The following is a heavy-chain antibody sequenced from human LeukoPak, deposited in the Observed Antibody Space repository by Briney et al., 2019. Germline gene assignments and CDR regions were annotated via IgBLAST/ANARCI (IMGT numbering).Heavy chain of an antibody. CDR1: GFPFSTYS. J-gene: IGHJ4*02. V-gene: IGHV3-21*01. Sequence: PGGSLTLPCAASGFPFSTYSVNWVRQAPGKGLEWVSSISSSSSYINYADSVKGRFTISRDNAKNSVYLQMNSLRAEDTAVYYYARAGNIVVAPDYWGQGTLVTVSS. CDR2: ISSSSSYI. CDR3: ARAGNIVVAPDY. D-gene: IGHD2-21*01.